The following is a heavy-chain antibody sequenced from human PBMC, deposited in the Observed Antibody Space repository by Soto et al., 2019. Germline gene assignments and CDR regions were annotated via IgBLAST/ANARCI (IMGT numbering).Heavy chain of an antibody. CDR1: GYTFANYD. V-gene: IGHV1-8*01. CDR3: ARGVDAGVDY. Sequence: QVQLVQSGAEVKEPGATVKVSCRASGYTFANYDINWLRQSAGQGLEWMGWMSPSSGDTGYAQKFQGRVTMTRDTSLNTAYGELSSLRSEDTDLYYCARGVDAGVDYWGQGTLVTVSS. D-gene: IGHD3-10*01. CDR2: MSPSSGDT. J-gene: IGHJ4*02.